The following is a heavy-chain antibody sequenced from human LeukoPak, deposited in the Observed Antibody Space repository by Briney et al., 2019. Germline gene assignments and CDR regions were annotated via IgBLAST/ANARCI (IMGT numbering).Heavy chain of an antibody. V-gene: IGHV3-48*04. CDR2: ISSSSSTI. CDR1: GFTFSSFS. J-gene: IGHJ4*02. D-gene: IGHD6-13*01. CDR3: ARGSKLHHSSSCPPDY. Sequence: SGGSLRLSCAASGFTFSSFSMNWVRQAPGKGLEWVSYISSSSSTIYSADSVKGRFTISRDNAKNSLYLQMNSLRAEDTAVYYCARGSKLHHSSSCPPDYWGQGTLVTVSS.